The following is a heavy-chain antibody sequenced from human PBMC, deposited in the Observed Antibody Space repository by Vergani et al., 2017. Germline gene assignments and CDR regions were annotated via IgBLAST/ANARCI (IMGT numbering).Heavy chain of an antibody. V-gene: IGHV4-61*02. Sequence: VQLQESGPGLVKPSQTLTLTCSVSGGSISSGSYYWSWIRQPAGKGLEWVGRIHTSGYTNYNPSLKSRVTISIDTSNNQLSLKLTSLTAADTAVYYCARRTTGVSRAGFDIWGQGTMVTVSS. CDR2: IHTSGYT. CDR3: ARRTTGVSRAGFDI. J-gene: IGHJ3*02. D-gene: IGHD1-1*01. CDR1: GGSISSGSYY.